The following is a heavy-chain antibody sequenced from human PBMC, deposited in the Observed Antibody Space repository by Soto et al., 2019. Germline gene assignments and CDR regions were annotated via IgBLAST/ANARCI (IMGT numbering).Heavy chain of an antibody. V-gene: IGHV4-34*02. CDR2: IHPSGST. CDR1: DGSLSDDY. D-gene: IGHD1-1*01. J-gene: IGHJ5*02. CDR3: SRGNDAYKGGRT. Sequence: QVQLQQWGAGLLKPSETLSLTCAVYDGSLSDDYYTWTRQSPGKGLEWIGEIHPSGSTYYNPSLNTRXXLXQXXSKKQFSLNLISVTAADTGEDYCSRGNDAYKGGRTWGQGTLVTVSS.